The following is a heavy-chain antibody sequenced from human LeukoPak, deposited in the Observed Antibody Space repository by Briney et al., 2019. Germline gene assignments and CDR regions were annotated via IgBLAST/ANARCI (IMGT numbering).Heavy chain of an antibody. V-gene: IGHV1-24*01. CDR2: FDPEDGET. CDR1: GYTLTELS. Sequence: ASVKVSCKVSGYTLTELSMHWVRQAPGKGLEWMGGFDPEDGETIYAQKFQGRVTMTEDTSTDTAYMELSSLRSEDTAVYYRATELYYDSSGAFDPWGQGTLVTVSS. CDR3: ATELYYDSSGAFDP. D-gene: IGHD3-22*01. J-gene: IGHJ5*02.